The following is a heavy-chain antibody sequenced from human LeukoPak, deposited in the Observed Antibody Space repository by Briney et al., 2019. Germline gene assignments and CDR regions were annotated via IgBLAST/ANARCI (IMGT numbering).Heavy chain of an antibody. CDR2: IWYDGSNK. D-gene: IGHD3-10*01. CDR1: GFAFSSYG. J-gene: IGHJ1*01. CDR3: AKDSITMVRGVIPAEYFQH. Sequence: GGSLRLSCVASGFAFSSYGMHWVRQAPGKGLQWVAVIWYDGSNKYYTDSVKGRFTISRDNSKNTLYLQMNSLRAEDTAVYYCAKDSITMVRGVIPAEYFQHWGQGTLVTVSS. V-gene: IGHV3-30*02.